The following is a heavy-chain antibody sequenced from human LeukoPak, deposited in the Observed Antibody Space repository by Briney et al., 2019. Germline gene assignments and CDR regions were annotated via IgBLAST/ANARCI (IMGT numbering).Heavy chain of an antibody. CDR3: AISSSTSDNYFDY. Sequence: SETLSLTCAVYGGAFSGYYWSWIRQPPGKGLEWIGEINHSGSTNYNPSLKSRVTISVDTSKNQFSLKLSSVTAADTAVYYCAISSSTSDNYFDYWGQGTLVSVSS. CDR2: INHSGST. D-gene: IGHD2-2*01. J-gene: IGHJ4*02. CDR1: GGAFSGYY. V-gene: IGHV4-34*01.